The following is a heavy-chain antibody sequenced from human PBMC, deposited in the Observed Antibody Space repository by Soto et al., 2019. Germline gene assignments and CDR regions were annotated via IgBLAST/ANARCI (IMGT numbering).Heavy chain of an antibody. CDR2: IYYSGST. V-gene: IGHV4-39*01. J-gene: IGHJ6*03. D-gene: IGHD3-3*01. Sequence: SETLSLTCTVSGGSISSSSYYWGWIRQPPGKGLEWIGSIYYSGSTYYNPSLKSRVTISVDTSKNQFSLKLSSVTAADTAVYYCARLALLEWLFRPSYYMDVWGKGTTVTVSS. CDR1: GGSISSSSYY. CDR3: ARLALLEWLFRPSYYMDV.